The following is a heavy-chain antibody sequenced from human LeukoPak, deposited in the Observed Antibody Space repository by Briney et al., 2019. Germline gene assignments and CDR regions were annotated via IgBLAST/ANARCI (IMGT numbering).Heavy chain of an antibody. CDR3: ARLSIAVAGTRAFDI. J-gene: IGHJ3*02. CDR2: IYYSGST. Sequence: SETLSLTCTVSGGSISISSYYWGWIRQPPGKGLEWLGSIYYSGSTYHNPSLKSRVTISVDTSKNQFSLKLSSVTAADTAVYYCARLSIAVAGTRAFDIWGQGTMVTVSS. CDR1: GGSISISSYY. V-gene: IGHV4-39*01. D-gene: IGHD6-19*01.